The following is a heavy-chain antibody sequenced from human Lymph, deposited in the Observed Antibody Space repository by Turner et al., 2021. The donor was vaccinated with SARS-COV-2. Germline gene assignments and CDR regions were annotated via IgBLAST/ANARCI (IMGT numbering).Heavy chain of an antibody. V-gene: IGHV3-33*01. J-gene: IGHJ4*02. CDR1: EFTFSNSG. CDR3: ARHNGGRLDY. CDR2: IWFDGSNK. D-gene: IGHD3-16*01. Sequence: QVQQVESGGGVVWPGRCLRLSCAASEFTFSNSGMHWVRQAPGKGLEWVAVIWFDGSNKYYADSVKGRFTISRDNSKNTLYLQMNSLRAEDTAVYYCARHNGGRLDYWGQGTLVTVSS.